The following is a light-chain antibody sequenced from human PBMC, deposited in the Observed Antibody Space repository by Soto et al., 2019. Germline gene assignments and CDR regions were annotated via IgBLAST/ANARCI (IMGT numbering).Light chain of an antibody. V-gene: IGLV2-14*01. CDR2: DVS. CDR3: SSYISNRV. J-gene: IGLJ3*02. Sequence: QSVLTQPASVSGSPGQSITISCTETSSDVGAYNYVSWYQQHPGKAPKLMIYDVSYRPSGVSNRFSGSKSGNTASLTISGLQAEDEAVYYCSSYISNRVFGGGTKLTVL. CDR1: SSDVGAYNY.